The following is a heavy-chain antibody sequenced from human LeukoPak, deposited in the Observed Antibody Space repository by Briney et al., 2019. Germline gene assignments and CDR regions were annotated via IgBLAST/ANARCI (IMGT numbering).Heavy chain of an antibody. V-gene: IGHV4-61*01. CDR1: GGSVSSGTYY. D-gene: IGHD2-15*01. Sequence: PSETLSLTCTVSGGSVSSGTYYWSWIRQPPGKGLEWIGYIYYSGSTNYNPSLKSRVTISVDTSKNQFSLKLTSVTAADTAVYYCARGVKDIVVVVAATHAFDIWGPGTMVTVSS. CDR2: IYYSGST. CDR3: ARGVKDIVVVVAATHAFDI. J-gene: IGHJ3*02.